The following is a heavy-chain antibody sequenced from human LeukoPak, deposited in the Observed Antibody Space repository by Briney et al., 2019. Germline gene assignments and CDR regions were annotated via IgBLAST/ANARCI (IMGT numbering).Heavy chain of an antibody. D-gene: IGHD3-22*01. CDR3: ARHDSHYYYDSSGYPIRGYHFDY. CDR2: IYTSGST. J-gene: IGHJ4*02. CDR1: GGSISSYY. V-gene: IGHV4-4*09. Sequence: SETLSLTCTVSGGSISSYYWSWIRQPPGKGLEWIGYIYTSGSTNYNPSLKSRVTISVDTSKNQFSLKLSSVTAADTAVYYCARHDSHYYYDSSGYPIRGYHFDYWGQGTLVTVSS.